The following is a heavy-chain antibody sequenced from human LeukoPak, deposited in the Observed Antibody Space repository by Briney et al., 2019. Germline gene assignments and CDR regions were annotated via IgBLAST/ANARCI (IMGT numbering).Heavy chain of an antibody. D-gene: IGHD3-10*01. V-gene: IGHV4-39*07. J-gene: IGHJ4*02. CDR1: GGSISSSSYY. CDR2: IYTSGST. CDR3: ARESFGAVDY. Sequence: SETLSLTCTVSGGSISSSSYYWGWIRPPPGKGLEWIGRIYTSGSTNYNPSLKSRVTMSVDTSKNQFSLKLSSVTAADTAVYYCARESFGAVDYWGQGTLVTVSS.